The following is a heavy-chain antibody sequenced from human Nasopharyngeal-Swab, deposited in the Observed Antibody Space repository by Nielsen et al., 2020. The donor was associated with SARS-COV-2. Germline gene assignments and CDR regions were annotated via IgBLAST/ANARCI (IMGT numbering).Heavy chain of an antibody. CDR2: INPSGGST. Sequence: ASVKVSCKASGYTFTSYYMHWVRQAPGQGLEGMGIINPSGGSTSYAQKSQGRVTMTRDKSTSTADMELSSLRSEDTAVYYCPSFSDYYDSSGYRNEGIDYWGQGTLVTVSS. CDR3: PSFSDYYDSSGYRNEGIDY. J-gene: IGHJ4*02. CDR1: GYTFTSYY. V-gene: IGHV1-46*01. D-gene: IGHD3-22*01.